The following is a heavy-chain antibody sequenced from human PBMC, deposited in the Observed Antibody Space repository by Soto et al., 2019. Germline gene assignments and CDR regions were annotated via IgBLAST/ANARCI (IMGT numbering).Heavy chain of an antibody. J-gene: IGHJ4*02. CDR3: ARDTFRGAYDFWH. D-gene: IGHD3-3*01. CDR1: GFTVSSDY. V-gene: IGHV3-66*01. Sequence: EVQLVESGGGLVQPGGSLRLSCAASGFTVSSDYMTWVRQAPGKGLEWVSVISRGGSAYYADSVKGRFTISRDNSKNTLYLQMNSLRAEDTAVYYCARDTFRGAYDFWHGGQGTLVTVSS. CDR2: ISRGGSA.